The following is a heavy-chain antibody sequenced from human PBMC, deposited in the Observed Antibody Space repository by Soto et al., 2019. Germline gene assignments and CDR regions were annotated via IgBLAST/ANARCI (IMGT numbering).Heavy chain of an antibody. CDR1: GFSLSTSGVG. Sequence: GSGPTLVNPTQTLTLTCTFSGFSLSTSGVGVGWIRQPPGKALEWLALIYWNDDKRYSPSLKSRLTITKDTSKNQVVLTMTNMDPVDTATYYCAHRRTGGREPYYDILTGYYVGLSVAFFDYWGQGTLVTVSS. CDR2: IYWNDDK. CDR3: AHRRTGGREPYYDILTGYYVGLSVAFFDY. J-gene: IGHJ4*02. D-gene: IGHD3-9*01. V-gene: IGHV2-5*01.